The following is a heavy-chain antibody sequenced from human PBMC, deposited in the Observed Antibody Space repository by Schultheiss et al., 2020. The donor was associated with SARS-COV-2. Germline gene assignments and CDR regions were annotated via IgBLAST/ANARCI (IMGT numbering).Heavy chain of an antibody. CDR1: GFTFSSYG. CDR2: ISGSGGST. V-gene: IGHV3-23*01. J-gene: IGHJ6*03. CDR3: AKGATDIVVVPAAIRSTYYYYYMDV. Sequence: GGSLRLSCAASGFTFSSYGMHWVRQAPGKGLEWVSAISGSGGSTYYADSVKGRFTISRDNSKNTLYLQMNSLRAEDTAVYYCAKGATDIVVVPAAIRSTYYYYYMDVWGKGTTVTVSS. D-gene: IGHD2-2*02.